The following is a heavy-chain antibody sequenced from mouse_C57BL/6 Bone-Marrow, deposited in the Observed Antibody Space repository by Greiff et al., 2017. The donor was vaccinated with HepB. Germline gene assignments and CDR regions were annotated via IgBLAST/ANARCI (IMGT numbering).Heavy chain of an antibody. V-gene: IGHV3-6*01. CDR3: ARAPGFDY. CDR2: ISYDGSN. CDR1: GYSITSGYY. Sequence: EVHLVESGPGLVKPSQSLSLTCSVTGYSITSGYYWNWIRQFPGNKLEWMGYISYDGSNNYNPSLKNRISITRDTSKNQFFLKLNSVTTEDTATYYCARAPGFDYWGQGTTLTVSS. J-gene: IGHJ2*01.